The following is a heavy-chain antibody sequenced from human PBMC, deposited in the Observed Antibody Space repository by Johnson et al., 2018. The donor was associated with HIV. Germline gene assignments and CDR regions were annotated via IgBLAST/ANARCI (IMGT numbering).Heavy chain of an antibody. D-gene: IGHD2-2*01. CDR3: ARGDCSSTSGPRNAFDI. V-gene: IGHV3-72*01. CDR2: TRNKANSYTT. CDR1: GFTFSDHY. J-gene: IGHJ3*02. Sequence: EVQLVESGGGLVQPGGSLRLSCAASGFTFSDHYMDWVRQAPGKGLEWVGRTRNKANSYTTEYAASVKGRFTISRDDSKNSLYLQMNSLKTEDTAVYYCARGDCSSTSGPRNAFDIWGQGTMVTVSS.